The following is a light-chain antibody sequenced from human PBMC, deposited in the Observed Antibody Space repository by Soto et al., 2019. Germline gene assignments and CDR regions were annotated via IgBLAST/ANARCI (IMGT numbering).Light chain of an antibody. CDR2: GAS. J-gene: IGKJ4*01. CDR1: QSVSSSY. Sequence: EIVLTQSPGTLSSSPGERATLSCRASQSVSSSYLAWYQQKPGQAPRLLIYGASSRATGIPDRFSGSGSGTDFTLTISRLEPEDFAVYYCQQYGSSPLTFGGGTKVDTK. CDR3: QQYGSSPLT. V-gene: IGKV3-20*01.